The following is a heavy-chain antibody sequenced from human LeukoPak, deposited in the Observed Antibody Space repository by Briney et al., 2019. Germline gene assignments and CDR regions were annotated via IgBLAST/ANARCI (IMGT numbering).Heavy chain of an antibody. J-gene: IGHJ4*02. CDR1: GYTFTSYG. V-gene: IGHV1-18*01. D-gene: IGHD2-15*01. CDR3: SVVVAAPNEDDYFDC. Sequence: GASVKVSCKASGYTFTSYGISWVRQAPGQGLEWMGWISAYNGNTNYAQKLQGRVTMTTDTSTSTAYMELRSLRSDDTAVYYCSVVVAAPNEDDYFDCWGQGALVTVSS. CDR2: ISAYNGNT.